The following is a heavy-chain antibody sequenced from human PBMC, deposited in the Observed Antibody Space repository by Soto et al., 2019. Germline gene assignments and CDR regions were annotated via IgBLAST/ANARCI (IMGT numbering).Heavy chain of an antibody. J-gene: IGHJ5*02. Sequence: SETLSLTCTVSGGSISSYYWSWIRQPPGKGLEWIGYIYYSGSTNYNPSLKSRVTISVDTSKNQFSLKLSSVTAADTAVYYCARVGYDFWSGSPTAWFDPCAQGTLVTVSS. CDR3: ARVGYDFWSGSPTAWFDP. D-gene: IGHD3-3*01. V-gene: IGHV4-59*01. CDR1: GGSISSYY. CDR2: IYYSGST.